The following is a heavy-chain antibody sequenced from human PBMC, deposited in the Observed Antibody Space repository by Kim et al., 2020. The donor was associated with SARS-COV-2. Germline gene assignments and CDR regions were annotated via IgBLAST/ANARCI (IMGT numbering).Heavy chain of an antibody. CDR1: GFTFSSFA. CDR3: VRGHDIVVVTAAPDY. CDR2: ISYDGSSK. J-gene: IGHJ4*02. Sequence: GGSLRLSCAASGFTFSSFAMHWVRQAPGKGLEWVAAISYDGSSKYYGDSVKGRFTISRDTFKNTLFLQMNSLRAEDTAVYYCVRGHDIVVVTAAPDYWGQGTLVTVSS. V-gene: IGHV3-30*04. D-gene: IGHD2-21*02.